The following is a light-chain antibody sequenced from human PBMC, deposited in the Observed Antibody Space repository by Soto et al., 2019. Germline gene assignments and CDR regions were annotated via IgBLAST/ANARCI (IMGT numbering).Light chain of an antibody. Sequence: QAVVTQEPSVTVSPGGTVTLTCASATGAVSSGNFPSWFQQKPGQPPRALIYSVDSKHSWTPARFSGSLLEGKAALTLSHVQPEDEADYYCLLYSGPAGVFGSGTKLTVL. CDR3: LLYSGPAGV. CDR1: TGAVSSGNF. V-gene: IGLV7-43*01. CDR2: SVD. J-gene: IGLJ1*01.